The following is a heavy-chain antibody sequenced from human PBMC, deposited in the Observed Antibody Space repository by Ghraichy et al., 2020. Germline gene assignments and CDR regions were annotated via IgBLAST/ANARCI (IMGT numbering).Heavy chain of an antibody. V-gene: IGHV3-33*08. J-gene: IGHJ3*02. Sequence: GESLNISCAASGFTFSSYGMHWVRQAPGKGLEWVAVIWYDGSNKYYADSVKGRFTISRDNSKNTLYLQMNSLRAEDTAVYYCARETRLEMAILDAFDIWGQGTMVTVSS. CDR3: ARETRLEMAILDAFDI. CDR1: GFTFSSYG. CDR2: IWYDGSNK. D-gene: IGHD5-24*01.